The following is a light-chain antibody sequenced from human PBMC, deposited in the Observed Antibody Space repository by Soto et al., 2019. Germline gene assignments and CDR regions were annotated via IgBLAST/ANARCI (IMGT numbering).Light chain of an antibody. CDR3: QQYNNNLWT. J-gene: IGKJ1*01. V-gene: IGKV1-5*01. CDR1: HSVDSW. Sequence: TLSASVGDRVTITCRASHSVDSWLAWYQQKPGRAPKLLIYDASSLESGVPSRFSGSGSGTEFTLTISSLQPDDFATYYCQQYNNNLWTFGQGTKVDIK. CDR2: DAS.